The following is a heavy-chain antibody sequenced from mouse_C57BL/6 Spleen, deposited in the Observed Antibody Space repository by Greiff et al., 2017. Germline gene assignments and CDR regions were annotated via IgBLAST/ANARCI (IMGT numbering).Heavy chain of an antibody. D-gene: IGHD2-5*01. V-gene: IGHV1-69*01. Sequence: QVQLQQPGAELVMPGASVKLSCKASGYTFTSYWMHWVKQRPGQGLEWIGEIDPSDSDTNYNQTFKGKSTLTVDKSSSTAYMQLSSLTSEDSAVYYCASVSNSGGSAYWGQGTLVTVSA. CDR3: ASVSNSGGSAY. CDR2: IDPSDSDT. J-gene: IGHJ3*01. CDR1: GYTFTSYW.